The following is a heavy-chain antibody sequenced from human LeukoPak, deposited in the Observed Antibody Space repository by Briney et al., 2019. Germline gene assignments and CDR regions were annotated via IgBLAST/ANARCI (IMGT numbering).Heavy chain of an antibody. CDR2: IYYSGST. Sequence: PSETLSLTCTVSGGSISSSSYYWGWIRQPPGKGLEWIGSIYYSGSTYYNPSLKSRVTISVDTSKNQFSLKLSSVTAADTAVYYCARHDGEMATNWFDPWGQGTLVTVSS. CDR3: ARHDGEMATNWFDP. CDR1: GGSISSSSYY. J-gene: IGHJ5*02. D-gene: IGHD5-24*01. V-gene: IGHV4-39*01.